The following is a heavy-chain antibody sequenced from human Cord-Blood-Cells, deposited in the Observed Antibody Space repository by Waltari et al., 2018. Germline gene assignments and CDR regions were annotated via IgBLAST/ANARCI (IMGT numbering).Heavy chain of an antibody. D-gene: IGHD1-1*01. CDR3: ARDGPTGEATTHDAFDI. V-gene: IGHV3-30-3*01. J-gene: IGHJ3*02. Sequence: QVQLVESGGGVVQPGRSLRLSCAASGFTFSSYAMHWVRQAPGKGLGWVAVISYDGSIKYYADSVKGRFTSSRDNSKNTLYLQRNSLRAEDTAVYYCARDGPTGEATTHDAFDIWGQGTMVTVSS. CDR1: GFTFSSYA. CDR2: ISYDGSIK.